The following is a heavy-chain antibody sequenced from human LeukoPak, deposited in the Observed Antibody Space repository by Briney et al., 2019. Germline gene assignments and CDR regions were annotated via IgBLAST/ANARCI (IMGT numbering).Heavy chain of an antibody. V-gene: IGHV4-34*01. CDR2: INHSGST. CDR1: GGSFSGYY. CDR3: AREMAIVVVPAALPWYFDY. D-gene: IGHD2-2*03. Sequence: SETLSLTCAVYGGSFSGYYWSWIRQPPGKGLEWIGEINHSGSTNYNPSLKSRVTISVDTSKNQFSLKLSSVTAADTAVYYCAREMAIVVVPAALPWYFDYWGQGTLVTVSS. J-gene: IGHJ4*02.